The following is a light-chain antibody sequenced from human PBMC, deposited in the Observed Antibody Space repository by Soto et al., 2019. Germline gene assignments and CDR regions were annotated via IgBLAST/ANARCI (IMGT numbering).Light chain of an antibody. CDR2: GVN. V-gene: IGLV2-14*03. Sequence: QSVLTQPASVSGSPGQSITISCTGTSSDNGGYNFVSWYQNHPSKDTKLKIFGVNDRPSGVSERFSGSKSGNTASLTISGLQAEDEADYYCSSYISSSTPYVFGTGTKVTVL. CDR1: SSDNGGYNF. J-gene: IGLJ1*01. CDR3: SSYISSSTPYV.